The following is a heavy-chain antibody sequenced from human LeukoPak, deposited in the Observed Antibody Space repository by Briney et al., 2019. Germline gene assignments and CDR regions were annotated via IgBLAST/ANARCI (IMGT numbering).Heavy chain of an antibody. CDR1: GFTFSSYA. J-gene: IGHJ4*02. Sequence: GGSLRLSCAASGFTFSSYAMNWVRQAPGKGLEWVLAISGSGGSTYYADSVKGRFTISRDNSKNTLYLQMNSLRAEDTAVYYCAKGGQRCSGGSCYLDSGFDYWGQGTLVTVSS. D-gene: IGHD2-15*01. V-gene: IGHV3-23*01. CDR2: ISGSGGST. CDR3: AKGGQRCSGGSCYLDSGFDY.